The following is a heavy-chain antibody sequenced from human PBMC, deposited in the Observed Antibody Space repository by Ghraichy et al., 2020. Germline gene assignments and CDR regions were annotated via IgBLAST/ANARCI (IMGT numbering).Heavy chain of an antibody. CDR3: AKGGGSSSSSNFDY. D-gene: IGHD6-6*01. CDR1: GFTFDDYA. V-gene: IGHV3-9*01. J-gene: IGHJ4*02. CDR2: ITWNSGSI. Sequence: GGSLRLSCAASGFTFDDYAMYWVRQAPGKGLEWVSGITWNSGSIGYADSVKGRFTISRDNAKNSLYLQMNSLRAEDTALYYCAKGGGSSSSSNFDYWGQGTLVTVSS.